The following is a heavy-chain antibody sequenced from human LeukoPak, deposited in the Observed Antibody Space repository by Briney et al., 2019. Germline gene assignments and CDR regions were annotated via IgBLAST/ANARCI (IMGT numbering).Heavy chain of an antibody. Sequence: GGSLRLSCAASGFTFSRYWMHWVRQAPGRGLVWVSRINGDGSTTSYADSVKGGFTISRDNAKNTLYLQMNSLRAEDTAVYYCATGNYYDSRGYYTFGHWGQGTLVTVSS. CDR3: ATGNYYDSRGYYTFGH. CDR2: INGDGSTT. J-gene: IGHJ1*01. CDR1: GFTFSRYW. V-gene: IGHV3-74*01. D-gene: IGHD3-22*01.